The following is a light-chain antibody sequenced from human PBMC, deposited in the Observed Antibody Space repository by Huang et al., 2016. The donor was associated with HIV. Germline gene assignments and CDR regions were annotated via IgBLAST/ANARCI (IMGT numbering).Light chain of an antibody. J-gene: IGKJ2*01. Sequence: IQMTQSPASLSASVGDRVTISCQASQDIRNYLNWYQQKPGKAPTLLIYGASNLETGVPSRFSGNGSGPDCSLTISSLQSEDIATYYCQQYDNLYTFGQGTKLEIK. CDR2: GAS. V-gene: IGKV1-33*01. CDR1: QDIRNY. CDR3: QQYDNLYT.